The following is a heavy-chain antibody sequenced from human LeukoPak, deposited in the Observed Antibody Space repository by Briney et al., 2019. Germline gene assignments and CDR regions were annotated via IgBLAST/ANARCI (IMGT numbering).Heavy chain of an antibody. V-gene: IGHV3-74*01. D-gene: IGHD3-22*01. CDR1: EFTFSAYW. CDR3: ARDLELTYYDSSGYDY. J-gene: IGHJ4*02. Sequence: PGGSLRLSCAASEFTFSAYWMHWVRQVPGKGLVWVSRINGDGSSTSYADSVKSRFTISRDNAKNTLYLQMNSLRAEDTAVYYCARDLELTYYDSSGYDYWGQGTPVTVSS. CDR2: INGDGSST.